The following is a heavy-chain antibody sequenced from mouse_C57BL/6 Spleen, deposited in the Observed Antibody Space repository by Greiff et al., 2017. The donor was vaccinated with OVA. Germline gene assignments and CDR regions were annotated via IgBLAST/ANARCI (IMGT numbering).Heavy chain of an antibody. CDR3: ARSEYGNYLVDC. J-gene: IGHJ2*01. CDR1: GYSFTGYF. Sequence: EVQLQQSGPELVKPGDSVKISCKASGYSFTGYFMNWVMQSHGKSLEWIGRINPYNGDTFYNQKFKGKATLTIDKSSSTAHMELRSLTSEDSAVYYCARSEYGNYLVDCWGQGTTLTVSS. V-gene: IGHV1-20*01. D-gene: IGHD2-10*02. CDR2: INPYNGDT.